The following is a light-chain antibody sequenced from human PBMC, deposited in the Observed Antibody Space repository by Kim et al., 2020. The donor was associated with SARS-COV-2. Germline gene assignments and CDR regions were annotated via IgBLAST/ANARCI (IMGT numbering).Light chain of an antibody. CDR2: YDS. Sequence: APGQTVRVACGGNTNGRTGVPRSQPVPGAAAVLVIYYDSDRPSGIPERFSGSNSGTTATLAISRVEAGDEADYYCQVWDSSSDHRVFGGGTQLTVL. V-gene: IGLV3-21*04. CDR3: QVWDSSSDHRV. J-gene: IGLJ7*01. CDR1: TNGRTG.